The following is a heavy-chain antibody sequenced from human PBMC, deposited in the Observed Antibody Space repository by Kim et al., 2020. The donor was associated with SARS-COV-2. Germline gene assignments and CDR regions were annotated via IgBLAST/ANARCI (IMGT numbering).Heavy chain of an antibody. CDR3: ARGSVAAGYYGMDV. Sequence: SETLSLTCAVYGGSFSGYYWSWIRQPPGKGLEWIGEINHSGSTNYNPSLKSRVTISVDTSKNQFSLKLSSVTAADTAVYYFARGSVAAGYYGMDVWGQGT. D-gene: IGHD6-19*01. CDR2: INHSGST. V-gene: IGHV4-34*01. J-gene: IGHJ6*02. CDR1: GGSFSGYY.